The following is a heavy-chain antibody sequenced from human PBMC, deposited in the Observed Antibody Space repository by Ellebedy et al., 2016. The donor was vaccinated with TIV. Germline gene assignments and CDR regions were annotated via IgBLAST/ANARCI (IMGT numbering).Heavy chain of an antibody. J-gene: IGHJ6*02. D-gene: IGHD3-10*01. CDR1: GGSISTYY. Sequence: SETLSLTCSVSGGSISTYYWSWIRQPPGRGLEWIGYVYHTGSTNYNPSLKSRVTISVETSKKQFTLRLSSVTAADTAVYYCARTDLVRGENFYYGMDVWGQGTTVTVSS. V-gene: IGHV4-59*01. CDR2: VYHTGST. CDR3: ARTDLVRGENFYYGMDV.